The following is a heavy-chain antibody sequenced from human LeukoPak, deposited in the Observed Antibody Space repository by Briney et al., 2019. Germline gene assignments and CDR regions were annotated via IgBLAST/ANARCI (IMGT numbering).Heavy chain of an antibody. CDR3: ARVKESEYSSSWYRPLRAFDI. CDR1: GGSISSYY. Sequence: SETLSLTCTVSGGSISSYYWSWIRQPPGKGLEWIGYIYYSGSTNYNPSLKSRVTISVDTSKNQFSLKLSSVTAADTAVYYCARVKESEYSSSWYRPLRAFDIWGQGTMVTVSS. CDR2: IYYSGST. J-gene: IGHJ3*02. V-gene: IGHV4-59*01. D-gene: IGHD6-13*01.